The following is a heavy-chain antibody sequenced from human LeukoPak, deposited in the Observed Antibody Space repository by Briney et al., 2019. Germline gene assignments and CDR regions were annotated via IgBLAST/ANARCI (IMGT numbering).Heavy chain of an antibody. CDR1: GGSFSDYW. D-gene: IGHD3-10*01. V-gene: IGHV4-34*01. CDR3: ARHFFPSDSGSFRTPFDY. J-gene: IGHJ4*02. Sequence: PSETLSLTCAVYGGSFSDYWWTWIRQSPGKGLEWIGEVNHSGRTNYNPSLKSRVSISVDRSKKQFSLKLTSVTAADTAVYYCARHFFPSDSGSFRTPFDYWGQGALVTVSS. CDR2: VNHSGRT.